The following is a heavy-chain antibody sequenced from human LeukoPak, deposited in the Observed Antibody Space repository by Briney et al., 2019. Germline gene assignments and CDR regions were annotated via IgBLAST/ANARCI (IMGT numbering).Heavy chain of an antibody. D-gene: IGHD2-2*01. CDR3: AHRDIVVVPAAFDP. J-gene: IGHJ5*02. CDR2: IYWDDDK. Sequence: GPTLVNPTQTLTLTCTFSGFSLSTSGVGVGWIRQPPGKALEWLALIYWDDDKRYSPSLKCRLTITKDTSKNQVVLTMTNMDPVDTATYYCAHRDIVVVPAAFDPWGQGTLVTVSS. CDR1: GFSLSTSGVG. V-gene: IGHV2-5*02.